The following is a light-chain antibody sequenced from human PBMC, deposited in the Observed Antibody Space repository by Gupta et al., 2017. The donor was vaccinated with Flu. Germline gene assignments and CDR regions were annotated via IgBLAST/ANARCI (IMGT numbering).Light chain of an antibody. Sequence: ATINCNATRRGRDSNKSKNSLVWYQQQPGQPPRLLFYGASHREYGVPNSFSGSVCGTDFTLPISLRQAEDVAVYYCHQQNISPWPFGQGTQVEIK. J-gene: IGKJ1*01. CDR2: GAS. V-gene: IGKV4-1*01. CDR3: HQQNISPWP. CDR1: RRGRDSNKSKNS.